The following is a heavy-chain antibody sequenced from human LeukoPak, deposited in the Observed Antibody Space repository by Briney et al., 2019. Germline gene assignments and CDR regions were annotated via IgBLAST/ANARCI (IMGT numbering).Heavy chain of an antibody. Sequence: KPSETLSLTCAVYGGSFSGYYWSWIRHPPGKGLEWTGEINHSGSTNYNPSIKSRVTISVDTSKNQFSLKLSSVTAADTAVYYCARFDSSGYQYYFDYWGQGTLVTVSS. CDR2: INHSGST. D-gene: IGHD3-22*01. CDR1: GGSFSGYY. CDR3: ARFDSSGYQYYFDY. J-gene: IGHJ4*02. V-gene: IGHV4-34*01.